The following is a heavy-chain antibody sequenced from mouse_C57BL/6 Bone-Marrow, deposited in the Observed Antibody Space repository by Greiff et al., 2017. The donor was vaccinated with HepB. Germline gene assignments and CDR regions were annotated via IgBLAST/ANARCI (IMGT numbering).Heavy chain of an antibody. Sequence: QVHVKQPGAELVRPGTSVKLSCKASGYTFTSYWMHWVKQRPGQGLEWIGVIDPSDSYTNYNQKFKGKATLTVDTSSSTAYMQLSSLTSEDSAVYYCARGRGSSYNYFDYWGQGTTLTVSS. D-gene: IGHD1-1*01. J-gene: IGHJ2*01. CDR3: ARGRGSSYNYFDY. CDR1: GYTFTSYW. V-gene: IGHV1-59*01. CDR2: IDPSDSYT.